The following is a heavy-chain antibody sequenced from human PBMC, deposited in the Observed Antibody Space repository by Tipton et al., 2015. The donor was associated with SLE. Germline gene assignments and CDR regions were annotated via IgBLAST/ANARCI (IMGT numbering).Heavy chain of an antibody. CDR2: LSYDGYYK. CDR1: GFTFSSYG. Sequence: SLRLSCEASGFTFSSYGMHWVRQAPGKGLEWVAALSYDGYYKYYADSVKGRFTLSRDNSKNTLFLQMNSLRPEDTAVYYCARGGDYWGQGTLVTVSS. J-gene: IGHJ4*02. V-gene: IGHV3-30*03. CDR3: ARGGDY.